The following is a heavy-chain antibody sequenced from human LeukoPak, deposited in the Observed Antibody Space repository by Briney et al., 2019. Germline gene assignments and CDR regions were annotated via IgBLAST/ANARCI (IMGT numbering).Heavy chain of an antibody. J-gene: IGHJ6*02. D-gene: IGHD5-18*01. CDR3: ARRSRYVDTAMVTGYYYGMDV. CDR2: INTNTGNP. V-gene: IGHV7-4-1*02. CDR1: GYTFTSYA. Sequence: ASVKVSCKASGYTFTSYAMNWVRQAPGQGLEWMGWINTNTGNPTYAQGFTGRFVFSLDTSVSTAYLQISSLKAEDTAVYYCARRSRYVDTAMVTGYYYGMDVWGQGTTVTVSS.